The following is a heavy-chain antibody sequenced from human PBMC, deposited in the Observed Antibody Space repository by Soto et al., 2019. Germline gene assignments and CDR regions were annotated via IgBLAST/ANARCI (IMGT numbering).Heavy chain of an antibody. CDR2: ISSSGSTI. J-gene: IGHJ6*02. Sequence: GGSLRLSCAASGFTFSSYEMNWVRQAPGKGLEWVSYISSSGSTIYYADSVKGRFTISRDNAKNSPYLQMNSLRAEDTAVYYCARDGGSTSCYTPLCYYYYGMDVWGQGTTVTVSS. CDR3: ARDGGSTSCYTPLCYYYYGMDV. V-gene: IGHV3-48*03. CDR1: GFTFSSYE. D-gene: IGHD2-2*02.